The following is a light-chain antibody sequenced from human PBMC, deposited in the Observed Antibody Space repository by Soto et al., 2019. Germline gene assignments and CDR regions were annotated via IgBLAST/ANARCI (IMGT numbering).Light chain of an antibody. CDR1: QSVSSSY. J-gene: IGKJ1*01. CDR2: GAS. Sequence: EIVLTQSPGTLSLSPGERATLSCRASQSVSSSYLAWYQHKPGQAPRLLIYGASSRATGIPDRFSGSGSGTDFTLPISRLEPEDSAVYYCQQYGSSPRTFGQGTKVEIK. CDR3: QQYGSSPRT. V-gene: IGKV3-20*01.